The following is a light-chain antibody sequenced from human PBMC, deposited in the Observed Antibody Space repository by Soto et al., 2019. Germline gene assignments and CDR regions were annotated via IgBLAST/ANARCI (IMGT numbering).Light chain of an antibody. CDR2: GAS. J-gene: IGKJ4*01. CDR1: ESVSTNY. Sequence: EIVLTQSPGTLSLSPGERATLSCRASESVSTNYLAWYQQKPGQAPRLLISGASSRATGIPDRFSGSGSGAYFTLTINRLEPEDFAVYYCQQYGSVPLTFGGGTTVEIK. V-gene: IGKV3-20*01. CDR3: QQYGSVPLT.